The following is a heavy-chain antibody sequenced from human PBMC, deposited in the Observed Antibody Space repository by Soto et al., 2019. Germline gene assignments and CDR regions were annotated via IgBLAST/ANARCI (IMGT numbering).Heavy chain of an antibody. D-gene: IGHD3-22*01. CDR3: AKDQKPRRLFEYYFDY. Sequence: GASVKVSCKASGFTFTSSAVQWVRQARGQRLEWIGWIVVGSGNTNYAQKFQERVTITRDMSTSTAYMELSSLRSEDTAVYYCAKDQKPRRLFEYYFDYWGQGTLVTVSS. CDR2: IVVGSGNT. CDR1: GFTFTSSA. V-gene: IGHV1-58*01. J-gene: IGHJ4*02.